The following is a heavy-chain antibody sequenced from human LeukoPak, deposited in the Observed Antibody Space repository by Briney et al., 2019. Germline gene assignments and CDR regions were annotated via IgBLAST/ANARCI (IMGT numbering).Heavy chain of an antibody. CDR2: IYYSGST. CDR3: ARYIVSYPHDAFDI. CDR1: GGSISSYY. Sequence: SETLSLTCTVSGGSISSYYWSWIRPPPGKGLEWIGYIYYSGSTNYNPSLKSRVTISVDTSKNQFSLKLSSVTAADTAFYYCARYIVSYPHDAFDIWGQGTMVTVSS. J-gene: IGHJ3*02. V-gene: IGHV4-59*01. D-gene: IGHD1-26*01.